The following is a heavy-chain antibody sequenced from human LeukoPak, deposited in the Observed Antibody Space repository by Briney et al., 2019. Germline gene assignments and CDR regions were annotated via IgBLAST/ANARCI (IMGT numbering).Heavy chain of an antibody. Sequence: GSLRLSCVASGFTLKTFWMSWVRQAPGRGLEWVANIKEDGSDKYYVDSVKDRFAISRDNAKNSLFLQMNSLGVEDTAVYFCARYRGSYDLSTPRLWGQGTSVTVTS. D-gene: IGHD3-16*01. CDR2: IKEDGSDK. CDR1: GFTLKTFW. CDR3: ARYRGSYDLSTPRL. V-gene: IGHV3-7*01. J-gene: IGHJ4*02.